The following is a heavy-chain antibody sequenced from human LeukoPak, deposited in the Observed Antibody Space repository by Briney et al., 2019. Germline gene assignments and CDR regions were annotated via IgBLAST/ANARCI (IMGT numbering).Heavy chain of an antibody. CDR3: VRESYYYGMDV. CDR2: IYNSGSI. CDR1: GGSINTYY. J-gene: IGHJ6*02. V-gene: IGHV4-59*01. Sequence: SETLSLTCTVSGGSINTYYWSWIRQPPGKGLEWIGYIYNSGSINYNPSLKSRVTISEDTSKNQFSLKMSSVTAADTAVCYCVRESYYYGMDVWGQGTTVTVSS.